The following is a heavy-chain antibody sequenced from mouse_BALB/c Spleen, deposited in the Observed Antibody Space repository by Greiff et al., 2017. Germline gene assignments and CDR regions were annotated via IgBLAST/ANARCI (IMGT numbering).Heavy chain of an antibody. D-gene: IGHD1-1*01. CDR1: GFSLTSYG. V-gene: IGHV2-6-2*01. J-gene: IGHJ4*01. Sequence: VKVVESGPDLVAPSQSLSITCTVSGFSLTSYGVHWVRQPPGKGLEWLVVIWSDGSTTYNSALKSRLSISKDNSKSQVFLKMNSLQTDDTAMYYCARHEGDGSGAMDYWGQGTSVTVSS. CDR3: ARHEGDGSGAMDY. CDR2: IWSDGST.